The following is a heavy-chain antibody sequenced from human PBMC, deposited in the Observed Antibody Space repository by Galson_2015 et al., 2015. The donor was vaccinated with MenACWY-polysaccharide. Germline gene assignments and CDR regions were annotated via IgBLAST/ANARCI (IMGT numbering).Heavy chain of an antibody. V-gene: IGHV3-9*01. CDR3: TKDGVRYSDSSATFNWFDH. CDR2: INWNSGSI. J-gene: IGHJ5*02. Sequence: SLRLSCAASGFTFDDYAMHWVRQVPGKGLEWVSGINWNSGSIGYADSVKGRFTISRDNAKNSLYLQMNSLRAEDTALYYCTKDGVRYSDSSATFNWFDHWGQGTLVTVSS. CDR1: GFTFDDYA. D-gene: IGHD6-6*01.